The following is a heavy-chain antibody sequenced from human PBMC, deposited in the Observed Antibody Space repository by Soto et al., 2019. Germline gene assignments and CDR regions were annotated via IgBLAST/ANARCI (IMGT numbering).Heavy chain of an antibody. CDR2: ISGDGVTT. D-gene: IGHD3-9*01. CDR3: AREYYGLLTGYYTDY. CDR1: GSPFSSYW. Sequence: EVQLVESGGDLVQRGGSLRLSCAASGSPFSSYWMHWVRHTPGKGLDWVARISGDGVTTYYADSVTGRFTVSRDNAKNTLSLQISGLRAEDTAVYCCAREYYGLLTGYYTDYWGQGTLVSVSS. V-gene: IGHV3-74*01. J-gene: IGHJ4*02.